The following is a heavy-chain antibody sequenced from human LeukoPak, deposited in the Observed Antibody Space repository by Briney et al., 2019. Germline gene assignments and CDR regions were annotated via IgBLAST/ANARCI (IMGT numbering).Heavy chain of an antibody. Sequence: PSETLSLTCTVSGGSISSSSYYWGWIRQPPGKGLEWIGSIYYSGNTYYNPSLKSRVTISLDTSKNQFSLSLSSVTAADTAVYYCAREGDLYNHFEYWGQGTLVTVSS. CDR2: IYYSGNT. D-gene: IGHD5-24*01. CDR1: GGSISSSSYY. V-gene: IGHV4-39*07. CDR3: AREGDLYNHFEY. J-gene: IGHJ4*02.